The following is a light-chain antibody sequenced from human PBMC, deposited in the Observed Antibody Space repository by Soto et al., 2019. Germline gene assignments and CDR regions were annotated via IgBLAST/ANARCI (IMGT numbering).Light chain of an antibody. CDR1: SSDIGDYDY. V-gene: IGLV2-14*01. J-gene: IGLJ3*02. CDR2: EVS. CDR3: SSHAGSNIPWV. Sequence: QSALTQPASVSGSPGQSITISCTGSSSDIGDYDYVSWYQQHPGKAPKVLISEVSNRPSGVSNRFSGSKSGNTASLTISGLQAEDEADYYCSSHAGSNIPWVFGGGTKVTVL.